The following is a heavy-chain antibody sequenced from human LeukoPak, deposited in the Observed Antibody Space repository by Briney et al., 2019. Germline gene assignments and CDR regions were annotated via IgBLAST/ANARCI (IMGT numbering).Heavy chain of an antibody. Sequence: PSETLSLTCTVSGGSISSYYWSWIRQPAGKGLEWIGRIYTSGSTNYNPSLKSRVTMSVDTSKNQFSLKLSSATAADTAVYYCARAYSSSWYEGYYYGMDVWGQGTTVTVSS. V-gene: IGHV4-4*07. D-gene: IGHD6-13*01. CDR3: ARAYSSSWYEGYYYGMDV. CDR1: GGSISSYY. CDR2: IYTSGST. J-gene: IGHJ6*02.